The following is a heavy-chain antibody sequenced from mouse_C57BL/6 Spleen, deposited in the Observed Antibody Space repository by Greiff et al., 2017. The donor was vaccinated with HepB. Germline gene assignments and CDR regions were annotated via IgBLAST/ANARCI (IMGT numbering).Heavy chain of an antibody. CDR1: GFTFSDYY. J-gene: IGHJ3*01. V-gene: IGHV5-16*01. D-gene: IGHD2-4*01. CDR2: INYDGSST. CDR3: ARGIYDYDAWFAY. Sequence: EVKLMESEGGLVQPGSSMKLSCTASGFTFSDYYMAWVRQVPEKGLEWVANINYDGSSTYYLDSLKSRFIISRENAKNILYLQMSSLKSEDTATYYCARGIYDYDAWFAYWGQGTLVTVSA.